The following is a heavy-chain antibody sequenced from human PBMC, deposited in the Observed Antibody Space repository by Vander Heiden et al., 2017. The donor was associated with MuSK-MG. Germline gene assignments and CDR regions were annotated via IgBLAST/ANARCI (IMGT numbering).Heavy chain of an antibody. J-gene: IGHJ4*02. CDR3: ARAPPPGSIAVAPFDY. Sequence: QVQLQESGPGLVKPSETLSLTCTVSGYSISSDYYWGWIRQPPGKGLEWIGSIYHSGSTYYNPSLKSRVTISVDTSKNQFSLKLSSVTAADTAVYYCARAPPPGSIAVAPFDYWGQGTLVTVSS. CDR2: IYHSGST. D-gene: IGHD6-19*01. CDR1: GYSISSDYY. V-gene: IGHV4-38-2*02.